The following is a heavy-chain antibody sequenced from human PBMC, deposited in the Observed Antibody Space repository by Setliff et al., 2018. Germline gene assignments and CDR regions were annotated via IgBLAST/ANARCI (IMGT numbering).Heavy chain of an antibody. J-gene: IGHJ3*01. CDR2: ISVYNGNT. V-gene: IGHV1-18*01. CDR1: GYTFTSYG. D-gene: IGHD2-21*02. Sequence: ASVKVSCKASGYTFTSYGFSWVRQAPGQGLEWMGGISVYNGNTDYGQKYQGRVAMTTDTSTGTAYMELRSLTFDDTAVYYCARDWFCSGGDCSDVFDFWGQGTMVTVSS. CDR3: ARDWFCSGGDCSDVFDF.